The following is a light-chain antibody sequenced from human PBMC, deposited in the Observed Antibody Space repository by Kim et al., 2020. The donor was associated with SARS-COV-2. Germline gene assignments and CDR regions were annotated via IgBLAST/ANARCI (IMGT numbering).Light chain of an antibody. CDR3: SAWDRGLNAVV. CDR2: RNN. J-gene: IGLJ3*02. CDR1: SNNVGFQG. Sequence: RQTATLTSTGSSNNVGFQGEGWLQQYQRHPPPVFSDRNNNRPSGISERFSASRSGDTASLTITGLQPEDEADYYCSAWDRGLNAVVFGGGTQLTVL. V-gene: IGLV10-54*01.